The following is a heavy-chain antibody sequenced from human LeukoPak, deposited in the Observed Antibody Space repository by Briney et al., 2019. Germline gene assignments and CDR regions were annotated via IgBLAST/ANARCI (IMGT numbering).Heavy chain of an antibody. V-gene: IGHV3-33*06. CDR1: GFTFSSYG. CDR2: IWYDGSNK. J-gene: IGHJ4*02. CDR3: AKDPELSHFDY. D-gene: IGHD3-16*02. Sequence: GGSLRLSCAASGFTFSSYGMHWVRRAPGKGLEWVAVIWYDGSNKYYVDSVKGRFTISRDNSKNTLYLQMNSLRAEDTAVYYCAKDPELSHFDYWGQGTLVTVSS.